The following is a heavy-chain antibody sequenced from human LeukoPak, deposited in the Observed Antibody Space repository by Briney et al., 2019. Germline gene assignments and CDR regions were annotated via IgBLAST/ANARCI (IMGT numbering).Heavy chain of an antibody. D-gene: IGHD5-18*01. J-gene: IGHJ6*02. CDR3: TTDYTAMATEYYYYYGMDV. CDR2: IKSKTDGGTT. CDR1: GFTLSNAW. V-gene: IGHV3-15*01. Sequence: GGSLRLSCAASGFTLSNAWMSWVRQAPGKGLEWVGRIKSKTDGGTTDYAAPVKGRFTISRDDSKNTLYLQMNSLKPEDTAVYYCTTDYTAMATEYYYYYGMDVWGQGTTVTVSS.